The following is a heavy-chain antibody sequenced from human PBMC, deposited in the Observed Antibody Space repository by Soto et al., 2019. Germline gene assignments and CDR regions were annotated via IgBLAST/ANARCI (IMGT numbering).Heavy chain of an antibody. Sequence: EVQLLESGGGLVQPGGSLRLSCAASGFTFSSYAMSWVRQAPGQGLEWVSAISGSGGSTYYADSVKGRFTISRDNSKNTLYLQMNSLRAEDTAVYYCAKASHYYGSGSNWFDPWGQGTLVTVSS. CDR1: GFTFSSYA. CDR3: AKASHYYGSGSNWFDP. J-gene: IGHJ5*02. CDR2: ISGSGGST. D-gene: IGHD3-10*01. V-gene: IGHV3-23*01.